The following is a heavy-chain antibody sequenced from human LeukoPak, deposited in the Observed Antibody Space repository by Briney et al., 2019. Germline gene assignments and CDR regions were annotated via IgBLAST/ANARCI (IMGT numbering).Heavy chain of an antibody. CDR2: IYYSGST. J-gene: IGHJ5*02. CDR1: GGSISSSSYY. CDR3: ATRVPDCSSTSCYGGFDP. V-gene: IGHV4-39*01. Sequence: SETLSLTCTVSGGSISSSSYYWGWIRQPPGQGLEWIGSIYYSGSTYYNPSLKSRVTISVDTSKNQFSLKLSSVTAADTAVYYCATRVPDCSSTSCYGGFDPWGQGTLVTVSS. D-gene: IGHD2-2*01.